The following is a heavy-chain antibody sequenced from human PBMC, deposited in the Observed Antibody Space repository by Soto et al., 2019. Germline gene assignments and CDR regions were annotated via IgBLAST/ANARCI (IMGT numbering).Heavy chain of an antibody. V-gene: IGHV3-33*01. CDR2: IWFDGSNK. J-gene: IGHJ4*02. D-gene: IGHD3-10*01. CDR3: ARDGGYGSGSREDY. CDR1: GFSFSSYG. Sequence: QVQLVESGGGVVQPGRSLRLSCAASGFSFSSYGMHWVRQPPGKRLEWVAIIWFDGSNKYYADSVKGRFTISRDNSKNTLYLHLNSLRAEDTAVYYCARDGGYGSGSREDYWGQGTLVTVSS.